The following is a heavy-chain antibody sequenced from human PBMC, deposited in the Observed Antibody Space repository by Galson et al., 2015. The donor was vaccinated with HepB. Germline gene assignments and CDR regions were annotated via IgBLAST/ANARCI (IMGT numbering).Heavy chain of an antibody. V-gene: IGHV3-48*01. CDR1: GFTFSIYS. Sequence: SLRLSCATSGFTFSIYSMNWVRQAPGKGLEWISYIVSSSRTIYYADSVKGRFTISRDNAKNSLYLQMNSLRAEDTAVYYCARDQNGWSIAVAGGALDMWGQGTMVTVSS. CDR2: IVSSSRTI. J-gene: IGHJ3*02. D-gene: IGHD6-19*01. CDR3: ARDQNGWSIAVAGGALDM.